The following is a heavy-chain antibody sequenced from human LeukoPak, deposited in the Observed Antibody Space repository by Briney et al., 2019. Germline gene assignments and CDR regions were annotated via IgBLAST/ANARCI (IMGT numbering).Heavy chain of an antibody. CDR1: GFTFSSYA. J-gene: IGHJ4*02. D-gene: IGHD3-10*01. V-gene: IGHV3-23*01. Sequence: GGSLRLSCAASGFTFSSYAMSWVRQAPGKGLEWVSAISGSGGSTYYADSVKGRFTISRDNSKNTLYLQMNSLRAEDTAVYYCAKDQVDITHGPNPFDYWGQGTLVTVSS. CDR3: AKDQVDITHGPNPFDY. CDR2: ISGSGGST.